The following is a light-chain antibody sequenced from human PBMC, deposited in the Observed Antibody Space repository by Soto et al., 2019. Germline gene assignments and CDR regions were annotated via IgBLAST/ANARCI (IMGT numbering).Light chain of an antibody. CDR3: CSYTSSTDYV. V-gene: IGLV2-11*01. Sequence: QSALTQPRSVSGSPGQSVTISCTGTSSDVGGYNYVSWYQQHPGKAPKLMIYDVSKRPSGVPDRFSGSKSGNTASLTISGLQAEDEADYYCCSYTSSTDYVFGTGTKVTVL. J-gene: IGLJ1*01. CDR2: DVS. CDR1: SSDVGGYNY.